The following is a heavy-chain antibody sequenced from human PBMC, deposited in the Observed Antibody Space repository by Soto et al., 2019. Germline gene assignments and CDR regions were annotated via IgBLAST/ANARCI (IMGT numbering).Heavy chain of an antibody. V-gene: IGHV3-21*01. CDR1: GFTFSSYS. J-gene: IGHJ3*02. CDR2: ISSSSSYI. CDR3: ARDADIVATIPCDAFDI. D-gene: IGHD5-12*01. Sequence: EVQLVESGGGLVKPGGSLRLSCAASGFTFSSYSMNWVRQAPGKGLEWVSSISSSSSYIYYADSVKGRFTISRDNAKNSLYLQMNSLRAEDTAVYYCARDADIVATIPCDAFDIWGQGTMVTVSS.